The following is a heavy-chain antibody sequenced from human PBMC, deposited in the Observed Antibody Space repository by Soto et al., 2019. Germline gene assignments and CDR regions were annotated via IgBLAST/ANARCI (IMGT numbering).Heavy chain of an antibody. J-gene: IGHJ4*02. CDR3: ARELDAYNSTGY. CDR1: GYTFSSLA. Sequence: QVQLVQSGADVKRPGASVKVSCKASGYTFSSLAIHWVRQAPGQRLEWMGWINPGNGNTKYSQSFQGRVTITRDTSASTAYMELSSLRSEDTAVYYCARELDAYNSTGYWGQGTLVTVSS. CDR2: INPGNGNT. D-gene: IGHD1-1*01. V-gene: IGHV1-3*01.